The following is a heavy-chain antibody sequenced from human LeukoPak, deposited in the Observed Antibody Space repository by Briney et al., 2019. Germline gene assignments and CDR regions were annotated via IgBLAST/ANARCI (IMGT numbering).Heavy chain of an antibody. CDR1: GGSISSYY. D-gene: IGHD5-18*01. CDR2: IYYSGST. Sequence: PSETLSLTCTVSGGSISSYYWSWIRQPPGKGLEWIGYIYYSGSTNYNPSLKSRVTISVDTSKNQFSLKLSSVTAADTAVYYCASMVKSDAFDIWGQGTMVTVSS. CDR3: ASMVKSDAFDI. V-gene: IGHV4-59*08. J-gene: IGHJ3*02.